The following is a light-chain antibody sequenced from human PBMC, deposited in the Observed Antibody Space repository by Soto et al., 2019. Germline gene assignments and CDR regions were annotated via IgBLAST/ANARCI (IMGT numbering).Light chain of an antibody. Sequence: VLTQSPGELSFSPGESATLSCRASQSLSYTHVAWYQQRPGQAPRLLIFDASRRDIGVPDRFIGSGAATDFTLTISGLEPEDFAVYFCQQYGTSPQTFGQGTKVDIK. CDR3: QQYGTSPQT. V-gene: IGKV3-20*01. J-gene: IGKJ1*01. CDR2: DAS. CDR1: QSLSYTH.